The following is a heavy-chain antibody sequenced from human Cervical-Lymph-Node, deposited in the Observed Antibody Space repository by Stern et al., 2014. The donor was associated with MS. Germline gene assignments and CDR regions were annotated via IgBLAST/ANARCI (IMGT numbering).Heavy chain of an antibody. CDR1: GFSLTTNGVS. CDR2: IYWDDDK. D-gene: IGHD1-1*01. CDR3: AHSEDDEGYDY. J-gene: IGHJ4*02. Sequence: QITLKESGPTLAKPTQTLTLTCTFSGFSLTTNGVSVGWIRQPPGKALEWLAHIYWDDDKRYSPSLKSRLTITKDTSKNQVVLTMTNMDPVDTATYFCAHSEDDEGYDYWGQGTLITVSS. V-gene: IGHV2-5*02.